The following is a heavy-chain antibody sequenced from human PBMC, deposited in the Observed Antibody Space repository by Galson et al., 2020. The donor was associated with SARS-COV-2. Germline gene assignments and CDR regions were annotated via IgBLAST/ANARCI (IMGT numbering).Heavy chain of an antibody. CDR2: IYHSGST. V-gene: IGHV4-4*02. J-gene: IGHJ4*02. Sequence: SETLSLTCAVSGGSISSSNWWSWVRQPPGKGRAWIGEIYHSGSTNYNPSLKSRVTISVDKSKNQFSLKLSSVTAADTAVYYCARFGKETDPYYFDYWGQGTLVTVSS. D-gene: IGHD3-10*01. CDR1: GGSISSSNW. CDR3: ARFGKETDPYYFDY.